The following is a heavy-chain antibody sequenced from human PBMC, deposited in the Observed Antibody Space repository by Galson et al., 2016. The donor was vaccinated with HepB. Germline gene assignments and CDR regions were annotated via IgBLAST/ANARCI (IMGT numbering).Heavy chain of an antibody. V-gene: IGHV1-46*01. CDR3: AREYRGEWCDY. CDR2: IYPSGGST. CDR1: GYTFTTYY. D-gene: IGHD2-8*01. Sequence: SVKVSCKASGYTFTTYYLHWVRQAPGQGLEWMGVIYPSGGSTTSAQKFQGRVTMTRDMSTGTVYMELNSLRSEDTAVYFCAREYRGEWCDYWGQGTLVTVSS. J-gene: IGHJ4*02.